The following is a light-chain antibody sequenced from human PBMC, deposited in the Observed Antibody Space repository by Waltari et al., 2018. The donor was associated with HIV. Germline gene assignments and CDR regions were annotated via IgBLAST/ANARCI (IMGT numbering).Light chain of an antibody. J-gene: IGLJ3*02. CDR1: SSDVGSYNL. Sequence: QSALTQPASVSGSPGQSITISCTGSSSDVGSYNLVSWYQQHPGKAPNLMFYECINRPSGISNRFSGSKSCNTASLTISGLQAEDEADYYCCSYAGSSNWVFGGGTKLTVL. CDR3: CSYAGSSNWV. V-gene: IGLV2-23*01. CDR2: ECI.